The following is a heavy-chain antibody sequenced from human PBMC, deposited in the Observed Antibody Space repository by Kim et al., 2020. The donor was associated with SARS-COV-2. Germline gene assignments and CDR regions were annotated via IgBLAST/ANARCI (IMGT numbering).Heavy chain of an antibody. J-gene: IGHJ6*02. Sequence: GGSLRLSCAASGFTFSSYDMHWVRQATGKGLEWVSAIGTAGDTYYPGSVKGRFTISRENAKNSLYLQMNSLRAGDTAVYYCARGVAVAGTSDGMDVWGQGTTVTVSS. CDR1: GFTFSSYD. CDR3: ARGVAVAGTSDGMDV. CDR2: IGTAGDT. D-gene: IGHD6-19*01. V-gene: IGHV3-13*01.